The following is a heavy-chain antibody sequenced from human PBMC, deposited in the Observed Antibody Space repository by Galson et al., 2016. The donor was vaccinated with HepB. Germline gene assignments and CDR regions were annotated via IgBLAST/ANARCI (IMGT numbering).Heavy chain of an antibody. D-gene: IGHD3-10*01. CDR1: GFTFSSFA. J-gene: IGHJ6*02. CDR3: VKDKDYYGMDV. Sequence: SLRLSCAASGFTFSSFAMSWVRQTPGKGLEWVASIIPSGGDTHYAASGKGRFTISRDNSKYPVYLQMHSLRGEDTALYYCVKDKDYYGMDVWGQGTKVIVSS. V-gene: IGHV3-23*01. CDR2: IIPSGGDT.